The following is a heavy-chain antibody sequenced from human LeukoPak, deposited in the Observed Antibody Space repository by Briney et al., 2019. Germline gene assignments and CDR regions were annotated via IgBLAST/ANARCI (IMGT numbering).Heavy chain of an antibody. CDR1: GFTFSSYA. V-gene: IGHV3-30*04. J-gene: IGHJ4*02. CDR2: ISYDGSNK. D-gene: IGHD3-22*01. Sequence: GRSLRLSCAASGFTFSSYAMHWVRQAPGKGLEWVAVISYDGSNKYYADSVKGRFTISRDNSKNTLYLQMNILRAEDTAVYYCARDPYYDSSGYHDYWGQGTLVTVSS. CDR3: ARDPYYDSSGYHDY.